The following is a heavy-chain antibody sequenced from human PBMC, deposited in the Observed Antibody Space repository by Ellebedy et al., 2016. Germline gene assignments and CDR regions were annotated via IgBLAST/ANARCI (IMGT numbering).Heavy chain of an antibody. J-gene: IGHJ4*02. CDR2: ISSSSSYI. V-gene: IGHV3-21*04. D-gene: IGHD1-26*01. Sequence: GESLKISXAASGFTFSSYSMNWVRQAPGKGLEWVSSISSSSSYIYYADSVKGRFTISRDNSKNTLFLQMNSLRAEDTAVYYCARVWTPASGSQRAMDYWGRGTLVTVSS. CDR1: GFTFSSYS. CDR3: ARVWTPASGSQRAMDY.